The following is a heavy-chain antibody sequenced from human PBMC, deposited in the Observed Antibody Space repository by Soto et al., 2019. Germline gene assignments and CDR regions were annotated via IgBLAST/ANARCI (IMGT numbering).Heavy chain of an antibody. V-gene: IGHV4-59*12. CDR2: IYYSGST. CDR3: AREQIAARGYYYGMDV. CDR1: GGSISSYY. D-gene: IGHD6-13*01. J-gene: IGHJ6*02. Sequence: SETLSLTCPVSGGSISSYYWSWIRPPPGKGLEWIGYIYYSGSTNYNPSLKSRVTISVDTSKNQFSLKLSSVTAADTAVYYCAREQIAARGYYYGMDVWGQGTTVTVSS.